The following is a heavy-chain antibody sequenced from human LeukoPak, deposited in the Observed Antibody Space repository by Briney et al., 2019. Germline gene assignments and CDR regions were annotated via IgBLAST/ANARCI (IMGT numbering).Heavy chain of an antibody. CDR3: ARETLAAGTTGVDY. CDR2: IYYSGST. D-gene: IGHD1-1*01. Sequence: PSQTLSLTCTVSGASISSGVYYWRWIRQPPGMGLEWIGYIYYSGSTYYNPSLKSRVTISVDTSKNQFSLKLSSVTAADTAVYYCARETLAAGTTGVDYWGQGTLVTVSS. V-gene: IGHV4-30-4*01. J-gene: IGHJ4*02. CDR1: GASISSGVYY.